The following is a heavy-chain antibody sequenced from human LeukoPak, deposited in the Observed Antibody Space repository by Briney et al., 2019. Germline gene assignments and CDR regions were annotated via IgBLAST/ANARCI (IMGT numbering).Heavy chain of an antibody. D-gene: IGHD6-19*01. CDR1: GYTFTNYG. J-gene: IGHJ4*02. V-gene: IGHV1-18*01. CDR3: AREGPVAVAGLDY. Sequence: ASVKVSCKASGYTFTNYGISWVRQAPGQGLEWVGWISAYNGNTNYVQNLQDRVTMTTDTSTSAAYMELRSLISDDTAVYYCAREGPVAVAGLDYWGQGTLVTVSS. CDR2: ISAYNGNT.